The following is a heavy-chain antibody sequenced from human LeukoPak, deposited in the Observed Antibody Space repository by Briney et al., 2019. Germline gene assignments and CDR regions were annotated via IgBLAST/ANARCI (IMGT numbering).Heavy chain of an antibody. V-gene: IGHV3-7*05. Sequence: GGSLRLSCAASGFTFKNYWMTWVRQAPGKGLEWVANINQDGSEKYYVDSVKGRFTISRDNAKNSLYLQMNSLRAEDTAVYYCAREGAVAGNFDYWGQGTLVTVSS. J-gene: IGHJ4*02. CDR2: INQDGSEK. D-gene: IGHD6-19*01. CDR1: GFTFKNYW. CDR3: AREGAVAGNFDY.